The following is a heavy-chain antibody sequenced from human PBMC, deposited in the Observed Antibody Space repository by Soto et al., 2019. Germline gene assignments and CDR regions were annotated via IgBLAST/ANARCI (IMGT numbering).Heavy chain of an antibody. CDR2: IVVGSGNT. D-gene: IGHD1-26*01. CDR1: GFTFTSSA. J-gene: IGHJ4*02. V-gene: IGHV1-58*01. Sequence: ASVKVSCKASGFTFTSSAVQWVRQARGQRLEWIGWIVVGSGNTNYAQKFQEIVTITRDMSTSTAYMELSSLRSEDTAVYYYSAPAVGATTTGHFDYCGQGTMGTVSS. CDR3: SAPAVGATTTGHFDY.